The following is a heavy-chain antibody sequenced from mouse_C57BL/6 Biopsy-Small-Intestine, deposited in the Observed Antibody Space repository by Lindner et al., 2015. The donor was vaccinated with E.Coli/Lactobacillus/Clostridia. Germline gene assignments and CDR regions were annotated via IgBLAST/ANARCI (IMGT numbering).Heavy chain of an antibody. D-gene: IGHD4-1*01. Sequence: VQLQESGPELMKPGASVKISCKASGYAFSSSWMNWVKQRPGKGLEWIGRIYLGDGDTNYNGKFKGKATLTADKSSSTAYMQLSSLTSEDSAVYFCARDWNDYWGQGTTLTVSS. J-gene: IGHJ2*01. CDR2: IYLGDGDT. CDR1: GYAFSSSW. CDR3: ARDWNDY. V-gene: IGHV1-82*01.